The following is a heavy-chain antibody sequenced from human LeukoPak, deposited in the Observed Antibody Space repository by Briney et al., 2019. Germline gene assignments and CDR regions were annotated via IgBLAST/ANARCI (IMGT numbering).Heavy chain of an antibody. CDR1: GFPFANTW. CDR3: AIGGTYGSGS. Sequence: GGSLRLSCAASGFPFANTWMHWVRQPPGKGLVGVSFINNVGSTTNYADSVKGRFTISRDNAKNTVYLQMNSLRAEDTAVYYCAIGGTYGSGSWGQGTLVTVSS. J-gene: IGHJ4*02. CDR2: INNVGSTT. D-gene: IGHD3-10*01. V-gene: IGHV3-74*01.